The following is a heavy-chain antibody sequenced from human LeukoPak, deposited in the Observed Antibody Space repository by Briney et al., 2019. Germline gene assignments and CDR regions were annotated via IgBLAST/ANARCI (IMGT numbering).Heavy chain of an antibody. Sequence: SQTLSLTCAISGDSVSSNSAAWNWLRQSPSRGLEWLGRTYYRSKWYNDYAVSVKSRITINPDTSKNQFSLQLNSVTPEDTAVYYCARSEVHYDYVWGSYRSNWFDPWGQGTLVTVSS. CDR1: GDSVSSNSAA. J-gene: IGHJ5*02. V-gene: IGHV6-1*01. CDR2: TYYRSKWYN. D-gene: IGHD3-16*02. CDR3: ARSEVHYDYVWGSYRSNWFDP.